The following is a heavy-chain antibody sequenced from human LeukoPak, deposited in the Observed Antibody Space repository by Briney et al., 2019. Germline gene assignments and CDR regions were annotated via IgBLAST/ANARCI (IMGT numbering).Heavy chain of an antibody. CDR2: IYYSGST. CDR1: GGSISSGGYY. D-gene: IGHD2-21*02. V-gene: IGHV4-31*03. Sequence: SETLSLTCTLSGGSISSGGYYWSWIRQHPGKGLEWIGYIYYSGSTYYNPSLKSRVTRSVDTSKNQFSLKLSSVTAADTAVYYCASRAYCGGDCSQYFQHWGQGTLVTVSS. CDR3: ASRAYCGGDCSQYFQH. J-gene: IGHJ1*01.